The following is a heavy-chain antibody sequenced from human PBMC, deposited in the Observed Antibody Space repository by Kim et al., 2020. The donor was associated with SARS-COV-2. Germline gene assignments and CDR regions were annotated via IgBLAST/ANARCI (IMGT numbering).Heavy chain of an antibody. Sequence: GGSLRLSCAASGFTFSSYGMHWVRQAPGKGLEWVAVIWYDGSNKYYADSVKGRFTISRDNSKNTLYLQMNSLRAEDTAVYYCAREGIAVAGTDYYYGMDVWGQGTTVTVSS. CDR3: AREGIAVAGTDYYYGMDV. V-gene: IGHV3-33*01. J-gene: IGHJ6*02. CDR2: IWYDGSNK. D-gene: IGHD6-19*01. CDR1: GFTFSSYG.